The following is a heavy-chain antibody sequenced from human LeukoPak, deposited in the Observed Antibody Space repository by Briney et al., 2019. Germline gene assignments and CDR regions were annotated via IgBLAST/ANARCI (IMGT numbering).Heavy chain of an antibody. CDR2: ISSSGTDT. Sequence: QAGGSLRLSCAASGFTFRSSAMSWVRQAPGKGPEWVSSISSSGTDTSYADPVKGRFTISKDNSKNTLYLQMNSLRADDTAVYYCAKQLRYCSDGHCYFDYWGQGTLVTVSS. J-gene: IGHJ4*02. D-gene: IGHD2-15*01. CDR1: GFTFRSSA. CDR3: AKQLRYCSDGHCYFDY. V-gene: IGHV3-23*01.